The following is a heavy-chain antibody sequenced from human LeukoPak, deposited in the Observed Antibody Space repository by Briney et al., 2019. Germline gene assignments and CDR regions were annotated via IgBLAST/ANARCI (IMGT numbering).Heavy chain of an antibody. CDR1: GFTFSNYD. CDR2: VTGSGGST. D-gene: IGHD1-26*01. CDR3: AKGNWGERLDWYFDL. V-gene: IGHV3-23*01. J-gene: IGHJ2*01. Sequence: GGSLRLSCAASGFTFSNYDMSWVRQAPGSGLEWVSGVTGSGGSTYYADSVKGRFTVSRDNSKTTLYLQMNSLRAEDTAVYYCAKGNWGERLDWYFDLWGRGTLVTVSS.